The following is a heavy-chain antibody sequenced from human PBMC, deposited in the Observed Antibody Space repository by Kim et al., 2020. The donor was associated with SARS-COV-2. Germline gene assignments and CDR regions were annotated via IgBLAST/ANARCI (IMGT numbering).Heavy chain of an antibody. CDR3: ARLFPPSRFLEWLLGAFDI. J-gene: IGHJ3*02. D-gene: IGHD3-3*01. CDR1: GGSISSSNYY. Sequence: SETLSLTCTVSGGSISSSNYYWGWIRQPPVKGLEWIESIYYSGSTYYNPSLKSRVTISVDTSKNQLSLKLSSVTAADTAVYYCARLFPPSRFLEWLLGAFDIRGQGTMVTVSS. CDR2: IYYSGST. V-gene: IGHV4-39*01.